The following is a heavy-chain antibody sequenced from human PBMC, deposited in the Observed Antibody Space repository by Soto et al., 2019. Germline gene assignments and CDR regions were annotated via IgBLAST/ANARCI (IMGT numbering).Heavy chain of an antibody. CDR2: ITGSGDYT. D-gene: IGHD4-17*01. V-gene: IGHV3-23*01. Sequence: EVQMLESGGGLVQPGGSLRLSCAASGFTFSSYALPWVRQAPGKGLEWVSTITGSGDYTRYTDTVKGRFTTTGDNAKNTLFLQMKTLRADDTAIYYCGKDPNGDYVGAFDLWGQGTVVTVSP. CDR1: GFTFSSYA. J-gene: IGHJ3*01. CDR3: GKDPNGDYVGAFDL.